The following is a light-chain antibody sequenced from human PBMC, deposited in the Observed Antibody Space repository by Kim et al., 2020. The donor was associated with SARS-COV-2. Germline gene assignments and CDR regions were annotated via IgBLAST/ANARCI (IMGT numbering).Light chain of an antibody. J-gene: IGKJ4*02. Sequence: AAVGERVTITCRDSQYISRFLAWYQLKSGKEPRLLIDAAFNLQSGVPSRCSGSGAGTDFTLAISSLQPEDFAAYYCQQLKSYQLTFGGGTKVDIK. CDR1: QYISRF. CDR2: AAF. V-gene: IGKV1-9*01. CDR3: QQLKSYQLT.